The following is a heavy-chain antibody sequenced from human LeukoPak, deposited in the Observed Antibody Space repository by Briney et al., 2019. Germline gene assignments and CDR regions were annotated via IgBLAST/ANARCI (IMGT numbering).Heavy chain of an antibody. V-gene: IGHV5-10-1*01. CDR3: ARHYGAAGDFDY. J-gene: IGHJ4*02. CDR2: IDPSDSYT. CDR1: GYSFTSYW. Sequence: PGESLKISCKGSGYSFTSYWISWVRQMPGKGLEWMGRIDPSDSYTNYSPSFESHVTISADKSISTAYLQWSSLKASDIATYYCARHYGAAGDFDYWGQGTLVTVSS. D-gene: IGHD6-13*01.